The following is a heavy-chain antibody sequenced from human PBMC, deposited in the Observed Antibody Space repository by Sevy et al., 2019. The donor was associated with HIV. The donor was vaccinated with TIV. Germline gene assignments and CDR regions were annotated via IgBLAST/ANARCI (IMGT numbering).Heavy chain of an antibody. CDR2: IYTSGST. CDR1: GGSISSYY. J-gene: IGHJ4*02. V-gene: IGHV4-4*07. D-gene: IGHD1-26*01. CDR3: ARGGPPTSSGSYFDS. Sequence: SETLSLTCTVSGGSISSYYWNWIRQPAGKGLEWVGRIYTSGSTNYNPSLKSRVTMSVETSKNQFSLKLSSVTAADTAVYYCARGGPPTSSGSYFDSWGQGTLVTVSS.